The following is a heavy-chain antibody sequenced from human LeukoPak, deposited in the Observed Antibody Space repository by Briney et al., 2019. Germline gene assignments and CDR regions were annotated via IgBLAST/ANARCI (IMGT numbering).Heavy chain of an antibody. J-gene: IGHJ4*02. CDR3: ALAAAGRFDY. CDR1: GGSISSYY. V-gene: IGHV4-59*01. CDR2: IYYSGIT. Sequence: SETLSLTCTVSGGSISSYYWSWIRQPPGKGLEWIGYIYYSGITNYNPSLKSRVTISVDTSKNQFSLKLSSVTAADTAVYYCALAAAGRFDYWGQGTLVTVSS. D-gene: IGHD6-13*01.